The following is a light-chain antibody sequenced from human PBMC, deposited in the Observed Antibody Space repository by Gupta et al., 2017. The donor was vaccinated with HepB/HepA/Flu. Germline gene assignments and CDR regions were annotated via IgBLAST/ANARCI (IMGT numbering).Light chain of an antibody. CDR2: DRN. CDR3: NSRDSSIDHLYV. CDR1: SLRSLS. J-gene: IGLJ1*01. V-gene: IGLV3-19*01. Sequence: SSELTKDPAVSVALGQKVRITCQGDSLRSLSWYQQKPGQAPLLVMYDRNNRPSGIPDRFSASTSGNTASLIITGAQAEDEADYYCNSRDSSIDHLYVFGTGTKVTV.